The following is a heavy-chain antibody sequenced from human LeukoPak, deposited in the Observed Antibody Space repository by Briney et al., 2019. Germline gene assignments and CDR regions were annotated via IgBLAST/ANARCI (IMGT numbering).Heavy chain of an antibody. Sequence: SETLSPTCTVSGGSISSYYWSWIRQPPGRGLEWIGYIHYSGSTNYNPSLKSRVTISVDTSKNQFSLRLSSVTAADTAVYYCARAGGDTTMAVDLDYWGQGTLVTVSS. CDR3: ARAGGDTTMAVDLDY. V-gene: IGHV4-59*01. CDR2: IHYSGST. CDR1: GGSISSYY. D-gene: IGHD5-18*01. J-gene: IGHJ4*02.